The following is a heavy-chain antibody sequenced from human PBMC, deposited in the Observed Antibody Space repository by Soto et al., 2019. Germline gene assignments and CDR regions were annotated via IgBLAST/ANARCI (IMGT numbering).Heavy chain of an antibody. D-gene: IGHD6-19*01. CDR1: GFTFRTYS. CDR2: ISSGSSTL. J-gene: IGHJ4*02. V-gene: IGHV3-48*04. CDR3: AREGRVGGIDY. Sequence: PGGSLRLSCTASGFTFRTYSMNWVRQTPGKGLEWVSYISSGSSTLYYADSAKGRFTISRDNAKNSLYLQMNSLRAEDTAVYYCAREGRVGGIDYWGQGTPVTVSS.